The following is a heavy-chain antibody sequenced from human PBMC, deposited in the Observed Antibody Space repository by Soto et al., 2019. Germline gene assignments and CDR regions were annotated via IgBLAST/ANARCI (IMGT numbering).Heavy chain of an antibody. CDR1: GFTFSSYG. CDR3: AKDRRAGGNYGFYSDL. Sequence: GGSLRLSCAASGFTFSSYGMTWVRQAPGKGLEWVSFSSATGAGTYYADSVKGRFTISRDNSKNTLYLQMTSLRADDTAVYYCAKDRRAGGNYGFYSDLWGQGALVTVSS. CDR2: SSATGAGT. J-gene: IGHJ5*02. V-gene: IGHV3-23*01. D-gene: IGHD1-7*01.